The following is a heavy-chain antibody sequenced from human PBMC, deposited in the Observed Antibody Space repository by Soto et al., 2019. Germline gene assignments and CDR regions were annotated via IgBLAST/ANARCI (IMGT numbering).Heavy chain of an antibody. CDR2: ISSSSSTI. CDR1: GFTFSSYS. D-gene: IGHD5-12*01. V-gene: IGHV3-48*01. CDR3: ARADSGYAHGYYYYGMAV. J-gene: IGHJ6*02. Sequence: EVQLVESGGGLVQPGGSLRLSCAASGFTFSSYSMNWVRQAPGKGLEWVSYISSSSSTIYYADSVKGRFTISRDNAKNSLYLQMNSLRAEDTAVYYCARADSGYAHGYYYYGMAVWGQGNTVTVSS.